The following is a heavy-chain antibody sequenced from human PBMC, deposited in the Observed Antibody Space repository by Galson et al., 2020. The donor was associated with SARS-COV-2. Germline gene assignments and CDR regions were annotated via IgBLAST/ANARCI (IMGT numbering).Heavy chain of an antibody. CDR3: ARGTRDITKVGGGLTLVACYFDP. CDR1: GGSFSDYY. D-gene: IGHD3-10*01. V-gene: IGHV4-34*01. CDR2: ITHSGST. Sequence: SQASETLSLTCAVYGGSFSDYYWSWIRQSPGRGLEWIGEITHSGSTSYNPSLKSRVTISVDTSKNQFSLKMRSVTAADKAVSFWARGTRDITKVGGGLTLVACYFDPWGQGTLVNVS. J-gene: IGHJ4*03.